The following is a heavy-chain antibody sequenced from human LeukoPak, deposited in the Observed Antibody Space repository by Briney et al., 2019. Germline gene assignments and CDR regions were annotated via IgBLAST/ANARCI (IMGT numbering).Heavy chain of an antibody. Sequence: GGSLRLSCAASGFTFSSYWMSWVRQAPGKGLEWVANIKQDGNEKYYVDSVKGRFTMSRDNAKNSLYLQMNSLRAEDTAVYYCARDLWFCSSTSCHPLYAFDIWGQGTMVTVSS. J-gene: IGHJ3*02. CDR1: GFTFSSYW. CDR3: ARDLWFCSSTSCHPLYAFDI. V-gene: IGHV3-7*01. CDR2: IKQDGNEK. D-gene: IGHD2-2*01.